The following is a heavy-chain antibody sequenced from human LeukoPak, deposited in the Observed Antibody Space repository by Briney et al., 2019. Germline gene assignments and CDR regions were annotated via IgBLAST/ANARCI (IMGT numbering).Heavy chain of an antibody. V-gene: IGHV4-38-2*02. CDR3: ARGLGSIVVVPAAIQI. CDR1: GYSISSGYY. CDR2: IYHSGST. Sequence: SETLSLTCTVSGYSISSGYYWGSIRQAPGKGLEWIGSIYHSGSTYYNPSLKSRVTISVDTSKNQFSLKLSSVTAADTAVYYCARGLGSIVVVPAAIQIWGQGTLVTVSS. J-gene: IGHJ4*02. D-gene: IGHD2-2*01.